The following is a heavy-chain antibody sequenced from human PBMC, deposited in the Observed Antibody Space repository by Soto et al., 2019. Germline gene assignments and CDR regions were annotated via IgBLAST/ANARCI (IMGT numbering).Heavy chain of an antibody. J-gene: IGHJ6*02. Sequence: GESLKISCKGSGYSFTSYWNGWVRQMPGKGLGWMWIIYPGYSDTRYSPSFQGQVTISAAKSISTAYLQWSSLKASDTAMYYCASSTDSCSSSFYYGMDVWGEWTTGTV. D-gene: IGHD6-6*01. V-gene: IGHV5-51*01. CDR1: GYSFTSYW. CDR3: ASSTDSCSSSFYYGMDV. CDR2: IYPGYSDT.